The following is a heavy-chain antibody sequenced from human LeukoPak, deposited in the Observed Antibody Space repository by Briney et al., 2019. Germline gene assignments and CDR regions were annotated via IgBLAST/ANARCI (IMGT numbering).Heavy chain of an antibody. D-gene: IGHD3-10*01. CDR3: ARDKYYGSGSFDY. Sequence: SVKVSCKASGGTFSSYAISWVRQAPGQGLEWMGRIIPIFGTANYAQKFQGRVTITTDESTSTAYMELSSLRSDDTAVYYCARDKYYGSGSFDYWGQGTLVTVSS. CDR2: IIPIFGTA. J-gene: IGHJ4*02. CDR1: GGTFSSYA. V-gene: IGHV1-69*05.